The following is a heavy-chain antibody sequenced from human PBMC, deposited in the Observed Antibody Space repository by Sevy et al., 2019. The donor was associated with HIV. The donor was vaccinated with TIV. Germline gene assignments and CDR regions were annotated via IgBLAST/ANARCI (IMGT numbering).Heavy chain of an antibody. CDR1: GFTFSNYG. J-gene: IGHJ4*02. CDR3: VKSVATAGYHFDY. D-gene: IGHD6-13*01. Sequence: GGSLRLSCAASGFTFSNYGMHWVRQAPGKGLDWVAILSHDGSENKFADSVKGRFTISRDNSKNTLYLQMNSLRAEDTAMYYCVKSVATAGYHFDYWGLGTLVTVSS. CDR2: LSHDGSEN. V-gene: IGHV3-30*18.